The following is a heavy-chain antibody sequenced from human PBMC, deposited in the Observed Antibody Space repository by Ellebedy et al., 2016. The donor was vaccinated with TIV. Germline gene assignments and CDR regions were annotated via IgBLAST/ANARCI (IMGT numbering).Heavy chain of an antibody. CDR2: IKLDGSEK. D-gene: IGHD6-13*01. J-gene: IGHJ4*02. Sequence: GESLKISCAASGFTFSNHWMSWVRQTPGKGLEWVANIKLDGSEKYYMDSVKGRFTISRDNVKNSLDLQMNSLRAEDTGVYYCARDPRDRRSSGYNDHWGQGTLVTVSS. V-gene: IGHV3-7*01. CDR3: ARDPRDRRSSGYNDH. CDR1: GFTFSNHW.